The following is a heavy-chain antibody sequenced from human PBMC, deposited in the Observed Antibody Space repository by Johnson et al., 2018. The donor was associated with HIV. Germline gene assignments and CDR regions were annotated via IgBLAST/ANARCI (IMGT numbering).Heavy chain of an antibody. CDR3: AKDPPYSRSSPGAFDI. V-gene: IGHV3-23*04. Sequence: MQLVESGGGLVQPGGSLRLSCAASGFTFSSYAMSWVRQAPGKGLEWVSAISGSGGSTYYADSVKGRFTISRDNSKNTLYLQMNSLIAEDTAVYYCAKDPPYSRSSPGAFDIWGQGTMVTVSS. J-gene: IGHJ3*02. CDR1: GFTFSSYA. CDR2: ISGSGGST. D-gene: IGHD6-6*01.